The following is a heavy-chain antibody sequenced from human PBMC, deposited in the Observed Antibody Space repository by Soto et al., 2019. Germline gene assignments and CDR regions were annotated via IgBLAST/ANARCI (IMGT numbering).Heavy chain of an antibody. CDR3: ASRIRFGELGPHYYGMDV. D-gene: IGHD3-10*01. Sequence: ASVKDSCKASVGTFSSYAISWVRQPPGQGLEWMGGIIPILGIANYAQKFQDRVTITADKSTSTAYMELSSRRSEDTAVYYCASRIRFGELGPHYYGMDVWGQGTTVTVSS. V-gene: IGHV1-69*10. CDR2: IIPILGIA. CDR1: VGTFSSYA. J-gene: IGHJ6*02.